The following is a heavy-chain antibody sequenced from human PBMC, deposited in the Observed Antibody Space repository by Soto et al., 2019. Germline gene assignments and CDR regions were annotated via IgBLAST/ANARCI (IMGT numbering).Heavy chain of an antibody. CDR3: ARDSGYSYGMGVGYFDY. V-gene: IGHV4-4*02. Sequence: PSETLSLTCAVSGGSISSSNWWSWVRQPPGKGLEWIGEIYHSGSTNYNPSLKSRVTISVDKSKNQFSLKLSSVTAADTAVYYCARDSGYSYGMGVGYFDYWGQGTLVTVSS. CDR1: GGSISSSNW. J-gene: IGHJ4*02. D-gene: IGHD5-18*01. CDR2: IYHSGST.